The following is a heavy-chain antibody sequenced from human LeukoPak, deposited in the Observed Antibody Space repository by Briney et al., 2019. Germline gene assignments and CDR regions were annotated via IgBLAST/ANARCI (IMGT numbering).Heavy chain of an antibody. CDR2: ISSSGSTI. CDR3: ASRAYYDSSGYS. J-gene: IGHJ4*02. D-gene: IGHD3-22*01. Sequence: PGGSLRLSCAASGFTFSSYEMNWVRQAPGKGLEWVSYISSSGSTIYYADSVKGRFTISRDNAKNSLYLQMNSPRAEDTAVYYCASRAYYDSSGYSWGQGTLVTVSS. CDR1: GFTFSSYE. V-gene: IGHV3-48*03.